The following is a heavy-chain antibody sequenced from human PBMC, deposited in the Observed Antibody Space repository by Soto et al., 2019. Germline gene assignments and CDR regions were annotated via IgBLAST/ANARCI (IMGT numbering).Heavy chain of an antibody. CDR1: GFSVPDNY. J-gene: IGHJ4*02. CDR3: ARGRGSTGYLGREHYFDY. CDR2: IDIGGNT. V-gene: IGHV3-66*01. D-gene: IGHD2-2*01. Sequence: EVQVVESGGDLVQPGGSLRLSCAASGFSVPDNYMNWVRQAPGKGLEWVSIIDIGGNTYYADSVKDRFSISRDNSRNTLYLHMDSLRAEDTAVYYCARGRGSTGYLGREHYFDYWGQGPLVTVSP.